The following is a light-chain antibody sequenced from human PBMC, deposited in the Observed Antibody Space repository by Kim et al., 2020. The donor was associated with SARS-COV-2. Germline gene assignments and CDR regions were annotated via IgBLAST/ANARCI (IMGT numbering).Light chain of an antibody. Sequence: GQWVTISCSGSSSNIGSNYVYWYQQLPGTAPKLLIYRNNQRPSGVPDRFSGSKSGTSASLAISGLRSEDEADYYCAAWDDSLSGVVFGGGTQLTVL. V-gene: IGLV1-47*01. CDR3: AAWDDSLSGVV. J-gene: IGLJ2*01. CDR2: RNN. CDR1: SSNIGSNY.